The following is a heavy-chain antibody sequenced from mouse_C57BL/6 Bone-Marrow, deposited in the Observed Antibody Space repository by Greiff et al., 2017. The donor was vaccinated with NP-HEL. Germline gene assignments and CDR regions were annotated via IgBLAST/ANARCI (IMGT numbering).Heavy chain of an antibody. D-gene: IGHD1-1*01. CDR1: GYTFTSYW. V-gene: IGHV1-74*01. CDR2: IHPSDSDT. Sequence: QVQLQQPGAELVKPGASVKVSCKASGYTFTSYWMHWVKQRPGQGLEWIGRIHPSDSDTNYNQKFKGKATLTVDQSSIPASMPLLSLTSEPSAVLYCASFITTVADWGKGTLVTVAA. J-gene: IGHJ3*01. CDR3: ASFITTVAD.